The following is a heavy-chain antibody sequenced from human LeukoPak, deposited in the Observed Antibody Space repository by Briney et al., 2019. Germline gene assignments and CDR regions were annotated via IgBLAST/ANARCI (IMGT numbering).Heavy chain of an antibody. J-gene: IGHJ4*02. D-gene: IGHD1-26*01. Sequence: GASVKVSCKASGYTFTGYYMHWVRQAPGQGLEWMGWINPNSGGTNYAQKFQGRVTMTRDTSVSTAYMELSRLRSDDTAVYYCARERPDSGSMDYWGQGTLVTVSS. CDR3: ARERPDSGSMDY. CDR2: INPNSGGT. V-gene: IGHV1-2*02. CDR1: GYTFTGYY.